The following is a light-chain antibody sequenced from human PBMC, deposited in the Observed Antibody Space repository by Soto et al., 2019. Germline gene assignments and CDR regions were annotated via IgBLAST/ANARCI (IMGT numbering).Light chain of an antibody. CDR3: QQYNSYPIT. CDR2: GAS. V-gene: IGKV3-15*01. J-gene: IGKJ5*01. Sequence: EIVMTQSPSTLSVSPGERATLSCRASQSVSSNLAWYQQKPGQAPRLLIYGASTRATGFPARFSGSGSGTEFTLTISSLQPDDFATYYCQQYNSYPITFGQGTRLEI. CDR1: QSVSSN.